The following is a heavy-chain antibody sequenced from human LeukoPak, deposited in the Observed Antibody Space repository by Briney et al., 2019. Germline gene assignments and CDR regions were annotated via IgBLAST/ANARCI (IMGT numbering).Heavy chain of an antibody. J-gene: IGHJ4*02. CDR2: INAYNGNT. D-gene: IGHD3-10*01. V-gene: IGHV1-18*04. CDR3: AREGYYYGSGSYYIKLCDY. CDR1: GYTFTSYG. Sequence: ASVKVSCKASGYTFTSYGISWVRQAPGQGLEWMGWINAYNGNTNYAQKLQGRVTMTTDTSTTRAYMVLRRLRSDAPAVSYCAREGYYYGSGSYYIKLCDYWGQGTLVTVSS.